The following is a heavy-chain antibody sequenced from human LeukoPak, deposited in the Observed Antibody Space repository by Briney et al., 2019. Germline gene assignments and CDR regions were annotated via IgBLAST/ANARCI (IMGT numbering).Heavy chain of an antibody. CDR2: IYYSGST. Sequence: SETLSLTCTVSGGSISSSSYSWGWIRQPPGKGLEWIGSIYYSGSTYYNPSLKSRVTISVDTSKNQFSLKLSSATAADTAVYYCARVRQQVANYYYYYMDVWGTGTTVIISS. CDR1: GGSISSSSYS. CDR3: ARVRQQVANYYYYYMDV. J-gene: IGHJ6*03. D-gene: IGHD6-13*01. V-gene: IGHV4-39*07.